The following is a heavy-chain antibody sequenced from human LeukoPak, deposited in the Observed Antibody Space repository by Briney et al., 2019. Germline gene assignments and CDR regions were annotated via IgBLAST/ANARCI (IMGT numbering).Heavy chain of an antibody. CDR3: AMLLVSAFDI. CDR1: GGSISSGGYY. Sequence: SETLSLTCTVSGGSISSGGYYWSWIRQHPGKGLEWIGYIYYSGSTYYNPSLKSRVTISVDTSKNQFSLKPSSVTAADTAVYYCAMLLVSAFDIWGQGTMVTVSS. V-gene: IGHV4-31*03. J-gene: IGHJ3*02. CDR2: IYYSGST. D-gene: IGHD2-8*02.